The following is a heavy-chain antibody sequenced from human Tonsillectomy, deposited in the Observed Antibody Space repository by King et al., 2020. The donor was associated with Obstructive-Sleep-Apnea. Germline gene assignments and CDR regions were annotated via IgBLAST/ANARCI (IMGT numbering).Heavy chain of an antibody. Sequence: EVKKPGASVKVSCKVSGYTLSELSMHWVRQAPGKGLEWMGGFDPEDVETIYAQKFQGRVTMTEDTSTDTAYMELSSLRSEDTAVYYCATDLGYCMGGSGQHNDYWGQGTLVTVSS. CDR1: GYTLSELS. D-gene: IGHD2-15*01. V-gene: IGHV1-24*01. J-gene: IGHJ4*02. CDR2: FDPEDVET. CDR3: ATDLGYCMGGSGQHNDY.